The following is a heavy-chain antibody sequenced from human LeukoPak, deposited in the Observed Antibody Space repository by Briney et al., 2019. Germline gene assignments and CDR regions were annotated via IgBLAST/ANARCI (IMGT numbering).Heavy chain of an antibody. V-gene: IGHV3-74*01. CDR3: ARAVYYSNYLGY. J-gene: IGHJ4*01. CDR2: INSDGSST. D-gene: IGHD3-10*01. Sequence: GGSLRLSRAASGFTFTSYSMNWVRQAPGKGLVWVSRINSDGSSTNYADSVKGRFTISRDNAKNTLYLQMNSLRAEDTAMYYCARAVYYSNYLGYWGQGTLVTVSS. CDR1: GFTFTSYS.